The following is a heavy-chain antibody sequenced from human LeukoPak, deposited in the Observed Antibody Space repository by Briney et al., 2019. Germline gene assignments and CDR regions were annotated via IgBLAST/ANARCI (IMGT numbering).Heavy chain of an antibody. J-gene: IGHJ4*02. CDR1: GYTFNIYG. Sequence: GASVKVSCKASGYTFNIYGINWVRQAPGQGLEWMGWISGYNGNTKYAQKFQGRVTMTTDTSTSTAYMELRSLRSDDTAVFYCARGGFGGSADYWGQGTLVTVSS. D-gene: IGHD2-15*01. V-gene: IGHV1-18*01. CDR2: ISGYNGNT. CDR3: ARGGFGGSADY.